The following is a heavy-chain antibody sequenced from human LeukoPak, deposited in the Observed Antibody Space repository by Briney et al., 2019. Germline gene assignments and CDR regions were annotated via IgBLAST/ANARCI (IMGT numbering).Heavy chain of an antibody. D-gene: IGHD3-16*02. J-gene: IGHJ4*02. CDR3: AKVRGLGELSLYAYFDY. Sequence: GGSLRLSCAASGFTFSSYAMSWVRQAPGKGLEWVSAISGSGGSTYYADSVKGRFTISRDNSKNTLYLQMNSLRAEDTAVYYCAKVRGLGELSLYAYFDYWGQGTLVTVSS. CDR1: GFTFSSYA. CDR2: ISGSGGST. V-gene: IGHV3-23*01.